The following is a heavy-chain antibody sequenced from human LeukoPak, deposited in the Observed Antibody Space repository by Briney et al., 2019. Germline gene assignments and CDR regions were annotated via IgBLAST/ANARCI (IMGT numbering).Heavy chain of an antibody. CDR1: GYTFTSYG. J-gene: IGHJ4*02. CDR3: ARGRAYYYDSSGYYSDY. CDR2: INPNSGGT. Sequence: ASVKVSCKASGYTFTSYGIGWVRQAPGQGLEWMGWINPNSGGTNYAQKFQGRVTMTRDTSISTAYMELSRLRSDDTAVYYCARGRAYYYDSSGYYSDYWGQGTLVTVSS. V-gene: IGHV1-2*02. D-gene: IGHD3-22*01.